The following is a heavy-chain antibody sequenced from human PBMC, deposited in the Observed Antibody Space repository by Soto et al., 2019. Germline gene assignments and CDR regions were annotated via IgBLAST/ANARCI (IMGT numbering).Heavy chain of an antibody. Sequence: EVQLVESGGGLVQPGGSLRLSCAASGFTVSSNYMSWVRQAPGKGLEWVSVIYSGGSTYYADSVKGRFTISRDNSKNTLYLQMNSLRAEDTAVYYCARSIAAAGYEYYYYYYMDVWGKGTTVTVSS. CDR3: ARSIAAAGYEYYYYYYMDV. CDR2: IYSGGST. D-gene: IGHD6-13*01. V-gene: IGHV3-66*01. J-gene: IGHJ6*03. CDR1: GFTVSSNY.